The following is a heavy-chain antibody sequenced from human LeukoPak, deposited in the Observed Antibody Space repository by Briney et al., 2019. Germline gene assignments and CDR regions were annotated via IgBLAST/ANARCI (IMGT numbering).Heavy chain of an antibody. J-gene: IGHJ4*02. CDR3: ARRRGSSSSWYSAGLSYYFDY. CDR2: INHSGST. Sequence: PSETLSLTCTVSGGSISSSSYYWSWIRQPPGKGLEWIGEINHSGSTNYNPSLKSRVTISVDTSKNQFSLKLSSVTAADTAVYYCARRRGSSSSWYSAGLSYYFDYWGQGTLVTVSS. CDR1: GGSISSSSYY. V-gene: IGHV4-39*07. D-gene: IGHD6-13*01.